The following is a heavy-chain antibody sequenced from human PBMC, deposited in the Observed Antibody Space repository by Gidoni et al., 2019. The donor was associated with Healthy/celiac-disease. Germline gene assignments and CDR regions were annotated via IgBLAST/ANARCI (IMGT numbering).Heavy chain of an antibody. Sequence: QLQLQASGPGLVKPSATLSLTRTVSGVSISSCSYYWGWIRQPPGKGLEWIGSIYYSGSTYYNPSLKSRVTISVDTSKNQFSLKLSSVTAADTAVYYCARHRADIVVVIPCYFDYWGQGTLVTVSS. CDR3: ARHRADIVVVIPCYFDY. CDR1: GVSISSCSYY. D-gene: IGHD2-21*01. J-gene: IGHJ4*02. CDR2: IYYSGST. V-gene: IGHV4-39*01.